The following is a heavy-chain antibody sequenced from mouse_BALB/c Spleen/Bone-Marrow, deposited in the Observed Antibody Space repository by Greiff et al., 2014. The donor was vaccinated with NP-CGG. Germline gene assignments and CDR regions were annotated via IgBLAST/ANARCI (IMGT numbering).Heavy chain of an antibody. J-gene: IGHJ1*01. CDR2: IDPANGNT. V-gene: IGHV14-3*02. CDR1: GFNIKDTY. Sequence: VQLQQSGAELVKPGALVKLSCTASGFNIKDTYLHWVKQRPEQGLEWIGRIDPANGNTKYDPKFQGKATITADTSSNTAYLQLSSLTSEDTAVYYCASYRYAWYFDVWGAGTTVTVSS. CDR3: ASYRYAWYFDV. D-gene: IGHD2-14*01.